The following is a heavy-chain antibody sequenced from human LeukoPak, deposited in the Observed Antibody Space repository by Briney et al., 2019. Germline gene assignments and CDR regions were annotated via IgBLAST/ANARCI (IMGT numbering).Heavy chain of an antibody. J-gene: IGHJ6*03. V-gene: IGHV1-8*01. CDR2: MNPNGGNT. CDR1: GYTFTSYD. Sequence: ASVKVSCKXSGYTFTSYDINWVRQTTGQGLEWMGWMNPNGGNTGYAQKFQGRVTMTRNTSISTAYMELSSLRSEDTAVYYCASSSSYHYYYYMDVWGKGTTVTVSS. CDR3: ASSSSYHYYYYMDV. D-gene: IGHD6-6*01.